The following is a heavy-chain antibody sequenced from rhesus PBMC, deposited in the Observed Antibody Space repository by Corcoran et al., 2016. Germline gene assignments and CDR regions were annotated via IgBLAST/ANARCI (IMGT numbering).Heavy chain of an antibody. J-gene: IGHJ5-1*01. V-gene: IGHV6-1*01. CDR2: TYYRSKVYN. D-gene: IGHD1-1*01. CDR1: GDSVSSNSAT. CDR3: ARLFGTNDV. Sequence: QVQLQESGPGLVKPSQTLSLTCAISGDSVSSNSATWNWLRQSPSRGLEWLGRTYYRSKVYNAYAQSVQNRISITPDTSKNQFSLQLNSVTPEDMAVYYCARLFGTNDVWGPGVLVTVSS.